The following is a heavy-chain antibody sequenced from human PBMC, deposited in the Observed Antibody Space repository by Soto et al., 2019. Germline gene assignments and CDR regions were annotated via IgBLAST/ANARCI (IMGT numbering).Heavy chain of an antibody. Sequence: GSLRGAFAASGFTFCNYWMSWVRQAPGKGPEWVANIKQDGSERNYVDSVKGRFTISRDNAENSLYLQMNSLRVEDTGVYYCASARHIGPWGHGTLVTVSS. V-gene: IGHV3-7*01. CDR1: GFTFCNYW. D-gene: IGHD2-21*01. CDR3: ASARHIGP. J-gene: IGHJ5*02. CDR2: IKQDGSER.